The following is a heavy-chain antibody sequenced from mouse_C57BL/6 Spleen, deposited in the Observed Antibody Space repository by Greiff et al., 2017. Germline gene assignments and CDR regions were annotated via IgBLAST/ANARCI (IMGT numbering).Heavy chain of an antibody. D-gene: IGHD1-1*01. Sequence: EVHLVESGGGLVKPGGSLKLSCAASGFTFSSYTMSWVRQTPEKRLEWVATISGGGGNTYYPDSVKGRFTISRDNAKNTLYLQMSSLRSEDTALYYCARHELRDYFDYWGQGTTLTVSS. J-gene: IGHJ2*01. CDR2: ISGGGGNT. V-gene: IGHV5-9*01. CDR3: ARHELRDYFDY. CDR1: GFTFSSYT.